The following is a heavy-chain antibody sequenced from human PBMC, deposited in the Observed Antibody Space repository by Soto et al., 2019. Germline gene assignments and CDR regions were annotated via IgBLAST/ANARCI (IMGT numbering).Heavy chain of an antibody. CDR1: SGSIRSGHW. D-gene: IGHD4-17*01. CDR2: IYHTGST. J-gene: IGHJ4*02. CDR3: ARGTLSVTTFYFDY. Sequence: XXTLSLPFAVSSGSIRSGHWWSWGRQSPGKGLEWIGEIYHTGSTNYNPSLKSRVTISVDKSKKQFSLRLSSVSHADTAVYYCARGTLSVTTFYFDYWGQGTLVTVSS. V-gene: IGHV4-4*02.